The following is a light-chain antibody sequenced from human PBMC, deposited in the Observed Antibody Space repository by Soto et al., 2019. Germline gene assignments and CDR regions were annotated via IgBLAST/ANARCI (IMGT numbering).Light chain of an antibody. CDR1: IGDVGGYDY. J-gene: IGLJ1*01. CDR2: EVT. CDR3: SSYAGSDNPYV. Sequence: QSALAQPPSASVSPGPSVTISCTGSIGDVGGYDYVSWYQQHPGKAPKLMIYEVTKRPLGVPDRFSGSKSGNTASLTVSGLQAEDEADYYCSSYAGSDNPYVFGTGTKVTAL. V-gene: IGLV2-8*01.